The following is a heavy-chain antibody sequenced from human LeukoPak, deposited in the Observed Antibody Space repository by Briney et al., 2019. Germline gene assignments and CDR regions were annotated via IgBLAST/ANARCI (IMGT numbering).Heavy chain of an antibody. D-gene: IGHD3-10*01. CDR3: AKRGVVIRGLLVIGFHQQAYYFDS. CDR1: GFTFSSYA. V-gene: IGHV3-23*01. CDR2: ISGSGGST. Sequence: GGSLRLSCAASGFTFSSYAMSWVRQAPGKGLEWVSAISGSGGSTYYADSVKGRFTISRDKSMNTVYLQMNSLRPEDTALYFCAKRGVVIRGLLVIGFHQQAYYFDSWGQGILVTVSS. J-gene: IGHJ4*02.